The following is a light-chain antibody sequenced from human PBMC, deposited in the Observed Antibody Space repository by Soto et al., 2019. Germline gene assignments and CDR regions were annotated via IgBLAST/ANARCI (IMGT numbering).Light chain of an antibody. V-gene: IGKV1-13*02. CDR1: QGISSA. CDR2: DAS. J-gene: IGKJ4*01. CDR3: QQFNTYPPNLT. Sequence: AIQLTQSPSSLSASVGDRVTITCRASQGISSALAWYQQKPGKAPKLLIYDASSLESGVPSRFSGSGARTAFPLTIRNLQPEDFVNYHGQQFNTYPPNLTFGGGTKVEIK.